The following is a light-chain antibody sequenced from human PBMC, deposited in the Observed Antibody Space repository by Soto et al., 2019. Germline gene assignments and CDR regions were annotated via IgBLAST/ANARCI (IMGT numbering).Light chain of an antibody. CDR3: QQCGTLLRRSA. CDR1: QSVSSY. CDR2: DAS. V-gene: IGKV3-11*01. J-gene: IGKJ5*01. Sequence: VVLPIIHAKLLFSPWRRAALSCRAIQSVSSYLAWYRQKPCQAPRLLIYDASNRATGIPARFSGSGSGTDFGIPISCLVSADFAVSSCQQCGTLLRRSAFGQG.